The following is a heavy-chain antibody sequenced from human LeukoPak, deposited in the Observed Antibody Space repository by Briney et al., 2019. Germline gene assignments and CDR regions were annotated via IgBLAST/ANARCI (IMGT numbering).Heavy chain of an antibody. CDR2: ISWNSGSI. J-gene: IGHJ4*02. CDR1: GFTIDDYA. CDR3: ARDGDGYPY. D-gene: IGHD5-18*01. V-gene: IGHV3-9*01. Sequence: GGSLRLSCAASGFTIDDYAMHWVRQAPGKGLEWVSGISWNSGSIGYADSVKGRFTISRDNAKSFLYLQMNSLRVEDTAVYYCARDGDGYPYWGQGTLVTVSA.